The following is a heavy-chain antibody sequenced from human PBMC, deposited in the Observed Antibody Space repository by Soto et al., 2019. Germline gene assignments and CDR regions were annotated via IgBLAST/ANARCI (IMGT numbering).Heavy chain of an antibody. CDR1: GGSISSYY. V-gene: IGHV4-59*01. CDR3: ARDLCSSTSCSNYYYYGMDV. J-gene: IGHJ6*02. Sequence: LSLTCTVSGGSISSYYWSWIRQPPGKGLEWIGYIYYSGSTNYNPSLKSRVTISVDTSKNQFSLKLSSVTAADTAVYYCARDLCSSTSCSNYYYYGMDVWGQGTTVTVSS. D-gene: IGHD2-2*01. CDR2: IYYSGST.